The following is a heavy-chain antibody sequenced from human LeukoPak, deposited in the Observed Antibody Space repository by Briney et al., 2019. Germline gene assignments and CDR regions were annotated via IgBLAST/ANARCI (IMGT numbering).Heavy chain of an antibody. CDR3: ARDGAVTFGGVTGFDY. J-gene: IGHJ4*02. V-gene: IGHV3-21*01. CDR2: ISSSSSYI. Sequence: PGGSLRLSCAASGFTFSSYSMNWVRQAPGKGLEWVSSISSSSSYIYYADSVKGRFTISRDNAKNSLYLQMNSLRAEDTAVYYCARDGAVTFGGVTGFDYWGQGTLVTVSS. CDR1: GFTFSSYS. D-gene: IGHD3-16*01.